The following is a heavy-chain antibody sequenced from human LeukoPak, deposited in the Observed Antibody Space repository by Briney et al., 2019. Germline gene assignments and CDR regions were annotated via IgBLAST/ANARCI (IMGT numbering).Heavy chain of an antibody. J-gene: IGHJ6*03. CDR2: IYYSGST. CDR1: GGSISSYY. CDR3: AREASQKGAHYMDV. D-gene: IGHD3-16*01. Sequence: SETLSLTCTVSGGSISSYYWSWIRQPPGKGLEWIGYIYYSGSTNYKSSLKSRVTISVDTSKNQFSLKLSSVTAADTAVYYCAREASQKGAHYMDVWGKGTTVTISS. V-gene: IGHV4-59*01.